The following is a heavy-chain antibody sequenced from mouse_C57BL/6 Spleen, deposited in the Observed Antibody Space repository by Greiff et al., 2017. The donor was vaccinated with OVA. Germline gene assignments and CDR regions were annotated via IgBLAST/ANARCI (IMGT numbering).Heavy chain of an antibody. CDR3: ARKGLRRGFDD. V-gene: IGHV2-9-1*01. J-gene: IGHJ2*01. CDR1: GFSLTSYA. Sequence: VKLVESGPGLVAPSQSLSITCTVSGFSLTSYAISWVRQPPGKGLELLGVIWTGGGTTYNSALKSRLSISKDNSKSQVFLKMNSLQTDDTARYYCARKGLRRGFDDWGQGTTLTVYS. CDR2: IWTGGGT. D-gene: IGHD2-4*01.